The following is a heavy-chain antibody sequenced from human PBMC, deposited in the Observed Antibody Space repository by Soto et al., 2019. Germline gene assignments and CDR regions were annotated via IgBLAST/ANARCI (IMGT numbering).Heavy chain of an antibody. J-gene: IGHJ5*02. V-gene: IGHV1-18*04. CDR3: ARWISGSHSDWFDP. D-gene: IGHD1-26*01. CDR2: SSDDNGKI. CDR1: GYTFSRYG. Sequence: ASVKVSCKASGYTFSRYGISWVRQAPGQGLEWMGWSSDDNGKIEYAQKIQGRVTMTTDTSTSTGYMERRSLRSDDTAVYSCARWISGSHSDWFDPWG.